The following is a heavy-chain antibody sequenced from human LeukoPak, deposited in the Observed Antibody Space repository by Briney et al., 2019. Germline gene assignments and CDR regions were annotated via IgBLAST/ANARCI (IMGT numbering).Heavy chain of an antibody. Sequence: GGSLRLPCAASGFTFSNYWMHWVRQVPGKGLVWVSRIDSDGSTTSYADSVKGRFTISRDNARNTMYLQMNSLRVEDTAMYYCTRDRLGFDPWGQGTLVTVSS. CDR2: IDSDGSTT. J-gene: IGHJ5*02. CDR1: GFTFSNYW. V-gene: IGHV3-74*01. CDR3: TRDRLGFDP.